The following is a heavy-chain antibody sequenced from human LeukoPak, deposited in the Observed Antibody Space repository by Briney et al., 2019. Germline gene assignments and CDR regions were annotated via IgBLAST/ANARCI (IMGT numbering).Heavy chain of an antibody. V-gene: IGHV3-21*01. CDR2: ISSSSSYI. D-gene: IGHD3-10*01. CDR3: ARVQWAGETSLDY. CDR1: GFTFSSYS. J-gene: IGHJ4*02. Sequence: GGSLRLSCAASGFTFSSYSMNWVRQAPGKGLEWVSSISSSSSYIYYADSVKGRFTISRDNAKNSLYLQMNSLRAEDTAVYYCARVQWAGETSLDYWGQGTLVTVSS.